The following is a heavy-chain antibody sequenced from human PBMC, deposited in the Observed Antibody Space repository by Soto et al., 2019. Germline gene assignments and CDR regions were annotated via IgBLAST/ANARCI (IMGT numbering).Heavy chain of an antibody. V-gene: IGHV3-9*01. J-gene: IGHJ4*02. CDR1: GYTFEDYA. Sequence: GGSLRLSCVASGYTFEDYAMHWVRQAPGKGLEWVSGISWNTGTIGQADSVKGRFTISRDNANNFLYLQMNSLRAEDTALYYCAKDIGPTVTTRDDYFDYWGQGTLVTVSS. CDR2: ISWNTGTI. D-gene: IGHD4-17*01. CDR3: AKDIGPTVTTRDDYFDY.